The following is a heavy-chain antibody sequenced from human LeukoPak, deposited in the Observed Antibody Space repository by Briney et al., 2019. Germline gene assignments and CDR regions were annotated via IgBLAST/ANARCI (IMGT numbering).Heavy chain of an antibody. J-gene: IGHJ4*02. V-gene: IGHV3-49*04. CDR3: ARVRGIEEFDY. Sequence: PGGSLRLSCTTSGFTFGDYAMSWVRQAPGKGLERVGSIRGNAYGGTTEYAASVQGRFTITRHDSTSIAYLQMNSLKTADTAVYYCARVRGIEEFDYWGQGTLVTVSS. CDR1: GFTFGDYA. CDR2: IRGNAYGGTT. D-gene: IGHD3-10*01.